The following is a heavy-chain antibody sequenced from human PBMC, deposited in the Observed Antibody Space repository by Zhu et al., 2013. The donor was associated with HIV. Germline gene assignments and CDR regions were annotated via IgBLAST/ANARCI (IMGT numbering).Heavy chain of an antibody. CDR1: GYSISSGYY. J-gene: IGHJ4*02. CDR3: AREGGYSGITYFDY. V-gene: IGHV4-38-2*02. D-gene: IGHD5-12*01. CDR2: IYHSGST. Sequence: QVQLQESGPGLVKPSETLSLTCAVSGYSISSGYYWGWIRQPPGKGLEWIGSIYHSGSTYYNPSLKSRVTISVDTSKNQFSLKLTSVTAADTALYYCAREGGYSGITYFDYWGQGTLVTVSS.